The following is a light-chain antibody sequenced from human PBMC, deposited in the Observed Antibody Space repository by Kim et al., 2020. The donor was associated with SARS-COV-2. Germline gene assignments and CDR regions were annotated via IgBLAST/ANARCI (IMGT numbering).Light chain of an antibody. V-gene: IGKV3-20*01. CDR1: QSVTNNY. Sequence: EIVLTQSPGTLSLSPGERATLSCRTSQSVTNNYLAWFQQKPGQAPRLLIYGASSRATGIPDRFTGSGSGTDFTLTISRLEPEDFAVYYCQQYGRSPCTFGQGTKVDIK. CDR3: QQYGRSPCT. J-gene: IGKJ1*01. CDR2: GAS.